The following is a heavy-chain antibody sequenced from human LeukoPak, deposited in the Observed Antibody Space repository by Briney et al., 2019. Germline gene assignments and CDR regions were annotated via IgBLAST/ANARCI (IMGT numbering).Heavy chain of an antibody. CDR2: IIPIFGTA. Sequence: EASVKVSCXASGYTFTSYGISWVRQAHGQGLEWMGRIIPIFGTANYAQKFQGRVTITTDESTSTAYMELSSLRSEDTAVYYCAREQERGSGLDYWGQGTLVTVSS. CDR3: AREQERGSGLDY. J-gene: IGHJ4*02. CDR1: GYTFTSYG. V-gene: IGHV1-69*05. D-gene: IGHD6-19*01.